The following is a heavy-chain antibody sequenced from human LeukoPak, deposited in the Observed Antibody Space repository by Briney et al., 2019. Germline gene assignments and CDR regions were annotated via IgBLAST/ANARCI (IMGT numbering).Heavy chain of an antibody. V-gene: IGHV3-53*01. CDR3: GRITM. J-gene: IGHJ4*02. CDR1: GFTFSSYS. Sequence: GGSLRLSCAASGFTFSSYSMNWVRQAPGKGLEWVSVINSGGSTYYADSVRGRFTISRDNSKNTLYLQMNSLRVEDTAVYYCGRITMWGQGTLVTVSS. CDR2: INSGGST. D-gene: IGHD3-10*01.